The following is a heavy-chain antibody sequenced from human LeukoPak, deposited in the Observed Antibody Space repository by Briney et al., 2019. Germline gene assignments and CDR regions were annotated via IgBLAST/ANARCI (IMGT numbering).Heavy chain of an antibody. CDR3: TSTGYSGHDPLHY. V-gene: IGHV1-18*01. CDR2: ISAYNGNT. Sequence: ASVKVSCKASGYPFTSYGISWVRQAPGQGLEWMGWISAYNGNTKYAQTLQGRVTMTTNTSTSTAYMELRSLRSDDTAVYYCTSTGYSGHDPLHYWGGGDLVTVSS. D-gene: IGHD5-12*01. CDR1: GYPFTSYG. J-gene: IGHJ4*02.